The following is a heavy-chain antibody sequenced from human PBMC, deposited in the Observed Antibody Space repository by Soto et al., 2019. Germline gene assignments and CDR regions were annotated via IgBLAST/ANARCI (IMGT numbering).Heavy chain of an antibody. CDR3: AKDPVGTAMVIPYYYYGMDV. D-gene: IGHD5-18*01. V-gene: IGHV3-23*01. CDR2: ISGSGGST. CDR1: GFTFSSYA. J-gene: IGHJ6*02. Sequence: EVQLSESGGGLVQPGGSLRLSCAASGFTFSSYAMSWVRQAPGKGLEWVSAISGSGGSTYYADSVKGRFTISRDNSKNTLYLQMNSLRAEDTAVYYCAKDPVGTAMVIPYYYYGMDVWGQGTTVTVSS.